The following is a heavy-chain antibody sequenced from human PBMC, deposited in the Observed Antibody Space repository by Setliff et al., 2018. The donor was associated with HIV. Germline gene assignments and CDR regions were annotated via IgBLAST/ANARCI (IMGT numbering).Heavy chain of an antibody. CDR2: IYYSGST. CDR3: ARDPYPYGDYGDWYFDL. J-gene: IGHJ2*01. Sequence: SETLSLTCAVSGGSISSSSYYWGWIRQPPGKGLEWIGSIYYSGSTYYNPSLKSRVTISVDTSKNQFSLKLSSVTAADTAVYYCARDPYPYGDYGDWYFDLWGRGTLVTVSS. CDR1: GGSISSSSYY. V-gene: IGHV4-39*02. D-gene: IGHD4-17*01.